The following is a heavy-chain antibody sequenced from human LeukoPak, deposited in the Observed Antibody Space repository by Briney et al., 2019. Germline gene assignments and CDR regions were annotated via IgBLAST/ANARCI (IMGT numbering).Heavy chain of an antibody. CDR1: GFTVSSNY. Sequence: GGSLRLSXAASGFTVSSNYMSWVRQAPGKGLEWVSVIYSGGSTYYADSVKGRFTISRDNSKNTLYLQMNSLRAEDTAVYYCARVGYSYGIDYWGQGTLVTVSS. V-gene: IGHV3-53*01. D-gene: IGHD5-18*01. CDR2: IYSGGST. J-gene: IGHJ4*02. CDR3: ARVGYSYGIDY.